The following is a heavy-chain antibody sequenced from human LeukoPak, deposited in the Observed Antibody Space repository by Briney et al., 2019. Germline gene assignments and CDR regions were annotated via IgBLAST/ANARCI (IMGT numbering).Heavy chain of an antibody. V-gene: IGHV3-21*01. CDR1: GFTFSSYS. J-gene: IGHJ3*02. CDR2: ISSSSSYI. CDR3: ARDPNPYCSSTSCDDAFDI. Sequence: PGGPLRLSCAASGFTFSSYSMHWLRQAPGKGLGWVSSISSSSSYIYYADSVKGRFTISRDNAKNSLYLQMNSLRAEDTAVYYCARDPNPYCSSTSCDDAFDIWGQGTMVTVSS. D-gene: IGHD2-2*01.